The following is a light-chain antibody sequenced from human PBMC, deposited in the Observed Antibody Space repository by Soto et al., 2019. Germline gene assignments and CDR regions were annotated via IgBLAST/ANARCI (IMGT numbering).Light chain of an antibody. Sequence: DIVLTQSPGTLSLSPGERATLSCRAIQSISSSYLAWFQQKPGQSPRLLIYGASSRPTGIPDRFSGSGSGTEFTLTISSLQSEDFAVYYCQQYNNWPPSTFGQGTKVDI. CDR2: GAS. J-gene: IGKJ1*01. V-gene: IGKV3-20*01. CDR3: QQYNNWPPST. CDR1: QSISSSY.